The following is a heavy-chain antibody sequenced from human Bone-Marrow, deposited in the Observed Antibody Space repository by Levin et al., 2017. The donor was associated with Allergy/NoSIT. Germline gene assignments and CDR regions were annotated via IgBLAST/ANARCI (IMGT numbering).Heavy chain of an antibody. CDR2: ISGSGGST. CDR1: GFTFSSYA. Sequence: GESLKISCEASGFTFSSYAMSWVRQAPGKGLEWVSIISGSGGSTYYADSVKGRFTVSRDNSKNTLYLQMNSLRAEDTAVHYCAKQTGGSNGRGYYFDYWGQGTMVTVSS. D-gene: IGHD2-8*01. CDR3: AKQTGGSNGRGYYFDY. V-gene: IGHV3-23*01. J-gene: IGHJ4*02.